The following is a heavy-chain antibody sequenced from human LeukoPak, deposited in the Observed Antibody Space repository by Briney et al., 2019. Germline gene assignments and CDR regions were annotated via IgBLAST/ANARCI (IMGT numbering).Heavy chain of an antibody. V-gene: IGHV4-4*02. CDR3: AREGGFFRPLDD. CDR2: VHLDGRT. Sequence: SETLSLTCGVSGGSVTSTNWWTWVRQPPGKGLEWIGEVHLDGRTHYNPSLKSRLTMSVDLSENHISLKLTSVTAADTAVYYCAREGGFFRPLDDSGRGTLVTVSS. D-gene: IGHD3-3*01. J-gene: IGHJ4*02. CDR1: GGSVTSTNW.